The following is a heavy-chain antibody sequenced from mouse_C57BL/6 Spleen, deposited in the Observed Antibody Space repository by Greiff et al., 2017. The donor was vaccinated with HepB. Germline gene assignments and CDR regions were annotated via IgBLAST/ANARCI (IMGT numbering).Heavy chain of an antibody. CDR3: ARAGEVYFDY. Sequence: EVKLVESGGGLVKPGGSLKLSCAASGFTFSSYAMSWVRQTPEKRLEWVATISDGGSYTYYPDNVKGRFTISRDNAKNNLYLQMSHLKSEDTAMYYCARAGEVYFDYWGQGTTLTVSS. V-gene: IGHV5-4*03. J-gene: IGHJ2*01. CDR2: ISDGGSYT. CDR1: GFTFSSYA.